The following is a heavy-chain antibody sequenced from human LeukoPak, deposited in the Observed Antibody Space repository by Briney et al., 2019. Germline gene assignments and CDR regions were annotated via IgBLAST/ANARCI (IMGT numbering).Heavy chain of an antibody. Sequence: PSETLSLTCTVSGGSISSSSYYWCWIRQPPGKGLEWIGSIYYSGSTYYNPSLKSRVTISVDTSKNQFSLKLSSVTAADTAVYYCARRSVRPNSPFDYWGQGTLVTVSS. CDR3: ARRSVRPNSPFDY. V-gene: IGHV4-39*01. J-gene: IGHJ4*02. CDR1: GGSISSSSYY. D-gene: IGHD3-10*01. CDR2: IYYSGST.